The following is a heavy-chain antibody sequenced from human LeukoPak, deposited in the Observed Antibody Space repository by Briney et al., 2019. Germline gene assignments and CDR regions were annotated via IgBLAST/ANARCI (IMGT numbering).Heavy chain of an antibody. CDR2: INHSGST. CDR3: ARGLMVRGVIITNWFDP. D-gene: IGHD3-10*01. CDR1: GGSFSGYY. V-gene: IGHV4-34*01. Sequence: SETLSLTCAVYGGSFSGYYWSWIRQPPGKGLEWIEEINHSGSTNYNPSLKSRVTISVDTSKSQFSLKLSSVTAADTAVYYCARGLMVRGVIITNWFDPWGQGTLVTVSS. J-gene: IGHJ5*02.